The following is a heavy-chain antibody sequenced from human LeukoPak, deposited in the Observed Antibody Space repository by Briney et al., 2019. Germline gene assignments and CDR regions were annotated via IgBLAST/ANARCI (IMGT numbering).Heavy chain of an antibody. V-gene: IGHV4-4*02. CDR2: IYHSGST. D-gene: IGHD3-22*01. CDR1: GGSISSSNW. J-gene: IGHJ4*02. Sequence: SETLSLTCAVSGGSISSSNWWNWVRQPPGKGLEWIGEIYHSGSTNYNPSLKSRVTISVDTSKNQFSLKLSSVTAADTAVYYCARVFTYYYDSSGPGRDYFDYWGQGTLVTVSS. CDR3: ARVFTYYYDSSGPGRDYFDY.